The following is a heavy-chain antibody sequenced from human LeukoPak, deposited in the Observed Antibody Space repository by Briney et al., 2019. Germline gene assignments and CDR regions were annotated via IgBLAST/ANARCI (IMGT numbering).Heavy chain of an antibody. V-gene: IGHV1-18*01. CDR3: ARDSCSGGSCYLDY. J-gene: IGHJ4*02. CDR2: ISAYNGNT. Sequence: ASVKVSCKASGYTFTSYGISWVRQAPGQGLERMGWISAYNGNTNYAQKLQGRVTMTTDTSTSTAYMELRSLRSDDTAVYYCARDSCSGGSCYLDYWGQGTLVTVSS. CDR1: GYTFTSYG. D-gene: IGHD2-15*01.